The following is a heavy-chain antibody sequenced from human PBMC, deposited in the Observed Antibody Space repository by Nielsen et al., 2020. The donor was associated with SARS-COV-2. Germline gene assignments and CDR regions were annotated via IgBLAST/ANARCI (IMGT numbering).Heavy chain of an antibody. V-gene: IGHV3-11*05. CDR3: ARGSSHALDY. CDR2: ISSSSSYT. Sequence: SLTISCAASGFTFSDYYMSWIRQAPGKGLEWLSYISSSSSYTNYADSVKGRFTISRDNAKNSLYLQMNSLRAEDTAVYYCARGSSHALDYWGQGTLVTVSS. CDR1: GFTFSDYY. J-gene: IGHJ4*02.